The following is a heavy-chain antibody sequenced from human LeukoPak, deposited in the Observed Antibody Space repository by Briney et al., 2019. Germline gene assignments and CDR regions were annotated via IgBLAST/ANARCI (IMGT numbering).Heavy chain of an antibody. CDR2: INHSGST. CDR3: ARFYATTGFDY. Sequence: SETLSLTCAVYGGSFSGYYWSWIRQPAGKGLEWIGEINHSGSTNYNPSLKSRVIISVHTSKNQFSLKLSSVTAADTAVYYCARFYATTGFDYWGQGTLVTVS. D-gene: IGHD4-11*01. J-gene: IGHJ4*02. CDR1: GGSFSGYY. V-gene: IGHV4-34*01.